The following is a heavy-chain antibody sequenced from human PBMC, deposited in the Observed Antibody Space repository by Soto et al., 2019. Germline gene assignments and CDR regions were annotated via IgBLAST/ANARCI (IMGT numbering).Heavy chain of an antibody. CDR3: TRDSSGWPD. CDR2: IRSKVNSYAT. J-gene: IGHJ4*02. D-gene: IGHD6-19*01. Sequence: EVQLVESGGGLVQPRGSLKLSCAASGFTFSGSAMHWVRQTSGKGLEWVGRIRSKVNSYATAYAASVKGRFTISRDDSKNTAYLQMNSLKTEDTAVYYCTRDSSGWPDWAQGTLVTVSS. CDR1: GFTFSGSA. V-gene: IGHV3-73*02.